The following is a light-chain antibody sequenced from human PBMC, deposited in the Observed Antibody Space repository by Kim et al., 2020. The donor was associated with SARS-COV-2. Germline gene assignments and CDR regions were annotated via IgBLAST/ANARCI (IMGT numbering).Light chain of an antibody. CDR1: RSYY. CDR2: GKN. J-gene: IGLJ2*01. V-gene: IGLV3-19*01. Sequence: RSYYASWYQQKPGQAPVLVIYGKNNRPSGIPDRFSGSSSGNTVSLTITGAQAEDEADYYCNSRDSSGVVFGGGTQLTVL. CDR3: NSRDSSGVV.